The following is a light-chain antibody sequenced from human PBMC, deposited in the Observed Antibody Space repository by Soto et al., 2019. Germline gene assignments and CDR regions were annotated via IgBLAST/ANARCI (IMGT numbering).Light chain of an antibody. CDR1: QSVSSSY. J-gene: IGKJ4*01. V-gene: IGKV3D-20*01. Sequence: EIVLTQSAATLCLSPGEGANLXCGASQSVSSSYLAWYQQEPGLAPRLLSYDASSRAHGSPDRFSGSGSGTDFTRTISRLEPEDFAVYYCQQYGSSPRTFGGGTKVDIK. CDR2: DAS. CDR3: QQYGSSPRT.